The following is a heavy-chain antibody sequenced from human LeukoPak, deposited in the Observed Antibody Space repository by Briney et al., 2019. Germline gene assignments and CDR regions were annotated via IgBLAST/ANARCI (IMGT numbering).Heavy chain of an antibody. CDR3: ASGPRIYYDFWSGYYYNY. CDR2: IYSGGST. CDR1: GFTVSSNY. Sequence: GGSLRLSCAASGFTVSSNYMSWVRQAPGKGLEWVSVIYSGGSTYYADSVKGRFTTSRDNSKNTLYLQMNSLRAEDTAVYYCASGPRIYYDFWSGYYYNYWGQGTLVTVSS. D-gene: IGHD3-3*01. V-gene: IGHV3-53*01. J-gene: IGHJ4*02.